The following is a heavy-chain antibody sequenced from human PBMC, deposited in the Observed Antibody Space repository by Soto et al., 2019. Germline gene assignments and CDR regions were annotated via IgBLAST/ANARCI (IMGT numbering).Heavy chain of an antibody. CDR3: ARAPLNYDFWSGYYQNWFDP. D-gene: IGHD3-3*01. V-gene: IGHV1-8*01. Sequence: ASVKVSCKASGYTFTSYDINWVRQATGQGLEWMGWMNPNSGNTGYAQKFQGRVTMTRNTSISTAYMELSSLRSEDTAVYYCARAPLNYDFWSGYYQNWFDPWGQGTLVTAPQ. CDR2: MNPNSGNT. J-gene: IGHJ5*02. CDR1: GYTFTSYD.